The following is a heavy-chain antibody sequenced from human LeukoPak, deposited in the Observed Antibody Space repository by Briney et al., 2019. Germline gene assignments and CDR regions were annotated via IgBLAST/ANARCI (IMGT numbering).Heavy chain of an antibody. D-gene: IGHD3-9*01. CDR3: ARALYYDILTGSDAFDI. J-gene: IGHJ3*02. CDR2: INHSGST. CDR1: GGSFSGYY. Sequence: SETLSLTCAVYGGSFSGYYWSWIRQPPGKGLEWIGEINHSGSTNYNPSLKSRVTISVDTSKNQFSLKLSSVTAADTAVYYCARALYYDILTGSDAFDIWGQGTMVTVSS. V-gene: IGHV4-34*01.